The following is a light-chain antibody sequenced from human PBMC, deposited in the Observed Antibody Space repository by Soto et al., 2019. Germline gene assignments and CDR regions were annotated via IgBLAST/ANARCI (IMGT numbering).Light chain of an antibody. J-gene: IGKJ1*01. CDR3: QQYGSTPRT. V-gene: IGKV3-20*01. CDR1: QSVDSDY. CDR2: STS. Sequence: NVLTQSPGTLSLSPVERATLSCRASQSVDSDYFAWYQQKPGQPPRLVIFSTSRRAPGIPDRFSGSGSGTDFTLTISRLDPEDIAVYYCQQYGSTPRTFGQGTKVDIK.